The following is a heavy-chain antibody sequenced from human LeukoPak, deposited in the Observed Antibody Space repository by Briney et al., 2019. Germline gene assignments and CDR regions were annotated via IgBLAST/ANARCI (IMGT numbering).Heavy chain of an antibody. CDR2: ISGSGGST. V-gene: IGHV3-23*01. J-gene: IGHJ3*01. CDR3: ARRLSLRFDAFAV. Sequence: QPGGSLRLSGAASGLTFSSYAMSWVRQAPGKGLEWVSAISGSGGSTYYADSVKGRFTISRDNSKNTLFLQMNSLRAEDTALYYCARRLSLRFDAFAVWGPGTVVTVSS. CDR1: GLTFSSYA. D-gene: IGHD2-21*02.